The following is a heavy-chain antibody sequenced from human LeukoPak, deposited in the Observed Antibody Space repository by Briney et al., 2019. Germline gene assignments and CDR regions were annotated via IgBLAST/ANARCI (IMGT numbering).Heavy chain of an antibody. Sequence: PGGSLRLSCAASGFTFSSYAMHWVRQAPGKGLEWVAVISYDGSNKYYADSVKGRFTISRDNSKNTLYLQMNSLRAEDTAVYYCARDRVVVTAISYMDVWGKGTTVTVSS. V-gene: IGHV3-30*04. D-gene: IGHD2-21*02. CDR2: ISYDGSNK. CDR3: ARDRVVVTAISYMDV. J-gene: IGHJ6*03. CDR1: GFTFSSYA.